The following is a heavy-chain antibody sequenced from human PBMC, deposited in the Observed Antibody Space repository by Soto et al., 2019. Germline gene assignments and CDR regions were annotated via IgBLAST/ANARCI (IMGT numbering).Heavy chain of an antibody. Sequence: SETLSLTCTVSGGSISSYYWSWIRQPAGKGLEWVGRIYASGSTKYIPSFKSRVTMSLDTSNNEFSLKLSSVTAADTALYYCAREARPYYYGMDVWGQGTTVTVSS. CDR1: GGSISSYY. V-gene: IGHV4-4*07. CDR3: AREARPYYYGMDV. CDR2: IYASGST. J-gene: IGHJ6*02. D-gene: IGHD6-6*01.